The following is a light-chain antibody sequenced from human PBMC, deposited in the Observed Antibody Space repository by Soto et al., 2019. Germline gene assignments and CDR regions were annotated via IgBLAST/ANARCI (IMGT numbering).Light chain of an antibody. CDR1: QRITTY. V-gene: IGKV1-39*01. Sequence: IHMTQSPSSLSASVGDRVTISCRASQRITTYLNWYQQKPGEAPKLLISTSGTLQRGVPSRFSGSWSGTDFTLTITSLHRADFATDCCQQTYSTPYTFGQGTQLEIK. J-gene: IGKJ2*01. CDR3: QQTYSTPYT. CDR2: TSG.